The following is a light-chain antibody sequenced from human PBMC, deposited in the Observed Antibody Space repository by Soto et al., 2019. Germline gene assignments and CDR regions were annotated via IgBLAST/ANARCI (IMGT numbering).Light chain of an antibody. CDR2: GVS. CDR3: QQYENWPT. CDR1: QSVSSSY. Sequence: EIVLTQSPGTLSLSPGERATLSCRASQSVSSSYLAWYQQKPGQAPRLLIYGVSTRATGIPARFSGSGSGTEFTLTVSSLQSEDFAVYYCQQYENWPTFGQGTKVDNK. J-gene: IGKJ1*01. V-gene: IGKV3D-15*01.